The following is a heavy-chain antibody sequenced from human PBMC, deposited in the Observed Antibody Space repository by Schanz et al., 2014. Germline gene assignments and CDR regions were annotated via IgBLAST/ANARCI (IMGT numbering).Heavy chain of an antibody. CDR3: ARELPGVVAFDS. D-gene: IGHD7-27*01. V-gene: IGHV3-33*01. Sequence: VQLLESGGGLVQPGGSLRLSCAASGFNFGSHGMHWVRQAPGKGLEWVAVISYDGSFKNYADSVRGRITMSRDNSKNTMYLQINNLRADDTAVYYCARELPGVVAFDSWGQGTMVTVSS. CDR2: ISYDGSFK. J-gene: IGHJ3*01. CDR1: GFNFGSHG.